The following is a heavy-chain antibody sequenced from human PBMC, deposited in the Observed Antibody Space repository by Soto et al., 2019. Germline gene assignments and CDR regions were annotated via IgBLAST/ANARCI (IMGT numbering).Heavy chain of an antibody. V-gene: IGHV1-18*01. CDR2: ISAYNGNT. Sequence: QVQLVQSGTEVKKPGASVKVSCKASGYTFMNYGISWVRQAPGQGLEWMGWISAYNGNTKHVERLQGRVTMTTDTSTSKAYIELRSLRADDTAVDYCAIDLITFGGFIVNAFWGQGTLVTVSS. D-gene: IGHD3-16*02. J-gene: IGHJ4*02. CDR1: GYTFMNYG. CDR3: AIDLITFGGFIVNAF.